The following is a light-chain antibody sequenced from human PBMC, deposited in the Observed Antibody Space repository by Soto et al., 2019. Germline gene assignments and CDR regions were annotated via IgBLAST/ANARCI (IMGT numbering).Light chain of an antibody. V-gene: IGLV1-44*01. CDR3: AAWDDSLNGLYV. CDR2: SNN. CDR1: SSNIGSNT. J-gene: IGLJ1*01. Sequence: QSVLTQPPSASGTPGQRVTISCSGSSSNIGSNTVNWYQQLPGTAPKLLIHSNNQRPSGVPDRFSGSKSGTSASLAISGLQSEDEADYYCAAWDDSLNGLYVFGAGTKVNVL.